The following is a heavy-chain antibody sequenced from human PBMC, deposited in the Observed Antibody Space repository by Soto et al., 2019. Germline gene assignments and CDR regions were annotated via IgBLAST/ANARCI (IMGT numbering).Heavy chain of an antibody. CDR2: ISGGGDRT. CDR1: GFTFINYA. CDR3: ARKVLGSTSRPDWWYFDL. Sequence: EVQLLESGGGLVQPGGSLRLSCVGSGFTFINYAMNWVRQTPGKGLEWVSGISGGGDRTFDADSVKGRFTISRDNSKNTVNLKMNSLRADDTAVYYCARKVLGSTSRPDWWYFDLWGRGTLVTVPS. V-gene: IGHV3-23*01. D-gene: IGHD2-2*01. J-gene: IGHJ2*01.